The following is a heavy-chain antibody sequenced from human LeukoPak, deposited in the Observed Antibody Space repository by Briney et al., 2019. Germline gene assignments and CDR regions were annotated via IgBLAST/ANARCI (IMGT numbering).Heavy chain of an antibody. Sequence: GSSVKVSCKXSGGTFSSYAISWVRQAPGQGLEWMGGIIPIFGTANYAQKFQGRVTITADESTSTAYMELSSLRSEATAVYYCARADYGSGSYLYGDYWGQGTLVTVSS. CDR2: IIPIFGTA. V-gene: IGHV1-69*01. CDR3: ARADYGSGSYLYGDY. J-gene: IGHJ4*02. D-gene: IGHD3-10*01. CDR1: GGTFSSYA.